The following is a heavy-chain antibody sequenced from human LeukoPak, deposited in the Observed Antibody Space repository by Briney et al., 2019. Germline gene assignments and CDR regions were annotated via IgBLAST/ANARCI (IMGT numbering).Heavy chain of an antibody. CDR1: GGTFSSYA. CDR2: IIPIFGTA. V-gene: IGHV1-69*05. CDR3: ARAHYYGSGSLISGWFDP. D-gene: IGHD3-10*01. Sequence: SVKVSCKASGGTFSSYAISWVRQAPGQGREWMGGIIPIFGTANYAQKFQGRVTITTDESTSTAYMELSSLRSEDTAVYYCARAHYYGSGSLISGWFDPWGQGTLVTVSS. J-gene: IGHJ5*02.